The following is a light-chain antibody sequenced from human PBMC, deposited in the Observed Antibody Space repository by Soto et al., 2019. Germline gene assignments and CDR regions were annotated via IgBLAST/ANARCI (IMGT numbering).Light chain of an antibody. V-gene: IGKV2-24*01. CDR1: QSLVYSDGNTY. J-gene: IGKJ1*01. CDR2: QIS. Sequence: DVVLTQTPLSSPVTLGQPASISCRSSQSLVYSDGNTYLSWLQQRPGQPPRLLIYQISNRFSGVPARFSGSGAWTDFTLKMSRVEVEDVGVYYCMQFAHFPRTFGQGTKVEI. CDR3: MQFAHFPRT.